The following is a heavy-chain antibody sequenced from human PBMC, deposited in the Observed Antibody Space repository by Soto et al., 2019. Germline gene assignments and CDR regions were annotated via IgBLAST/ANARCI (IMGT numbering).Heavy chain of an antibody. CDR3: AKDRQAVVVVTYRADY. Sequence: PSETLSLTCTVSGGSISSYYWSWIRQPPGKGLEWIGYIYYSGSTNYNPSLKSRVTISVDTSKNQFSLKLSSVTAADTAVYYCAKDRQAVVVVTYRADYWGQGTLVTVSS. CDR2: IYYSGST. D-gene: IGHD2-21*01. J-gene: IGHJ4*02. V-gene: IGHV4-59*01. CDR1: GGSISSYY.